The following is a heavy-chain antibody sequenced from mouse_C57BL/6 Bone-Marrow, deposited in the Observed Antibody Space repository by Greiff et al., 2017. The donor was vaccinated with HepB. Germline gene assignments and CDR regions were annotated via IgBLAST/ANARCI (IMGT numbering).Heavy chain of an antibody. D-gene: IGHD1-1*01. J-gene: IGHJ4*01. Sequence: EVKVEESGGGLVQPGGSLKLSCAASGFTFSDYYMYWVRQTPEKRLEWVAYISNGGGSTYYPDTVKGRFTIARGNAKNTLYLQMSRLKSEDTAMYYCARGTVVAPYAMDYWGQGTSVTVSS. CDR2: ISNGGGST. CDR1: GFTFSDYY. CDR3: ARGTVVAPYAMDY. V-gene: IGHV5-12*01.